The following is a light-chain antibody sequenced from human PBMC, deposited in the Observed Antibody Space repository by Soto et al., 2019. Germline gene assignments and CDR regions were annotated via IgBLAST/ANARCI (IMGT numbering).Light chain of an antibody. CDR2: EVS. J-gene: IGLJ2*01. CDR1: SSGVGAYDY. CDR3: SSYTSSSAVV. Sequence: QSALTQPASVSGSPGQSITISCTGTSSGVGAYDYVSWYQQHPGKAPKVMIYEVSNRPSGVSNRFSGSKSGNTASLTISGLQAEDEADYYCSSYTSSSAVVFGGGTKVTVL. V-gene: IGLV2-14*01.